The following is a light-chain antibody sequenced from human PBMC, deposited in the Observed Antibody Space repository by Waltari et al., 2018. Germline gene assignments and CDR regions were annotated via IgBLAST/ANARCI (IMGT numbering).Light chain of an antibody. CDR1: SPNIGNNY. Sequence: QSVLTQPPSVSAAPGQRVTISCSGRSPNIGNNYVSLYRQFPGTAPKLLIYENTERPSGIPGRFSGSKSGTSATLDITGLQAGDEADYYCGTWDSSLSGAVFGGGTHLTVL. J-gene: IGLJ7*01. V-gene: IGLV1-51*02. CDR2: ENT. CDR3: GTWDSSLSGAV.